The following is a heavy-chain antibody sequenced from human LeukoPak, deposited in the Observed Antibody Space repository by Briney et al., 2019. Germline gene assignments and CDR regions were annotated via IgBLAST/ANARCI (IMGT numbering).Heavy chain of an antibody. J-gene: IGHJ4*02. CDR1: GYTFTGYY. V-gene: IGHV1-2*02. CDR3: AREISGYSDY. Sequence: ASVKVSCKASGYTFTGYYMHWVRQAPGQGLEWMGWINANSGDTKYAQKFQGRVTMTRDTSISTAYMELSRLRSDDTAMYYCAREISGYSDYWGQGTLVTVSS. D-gene: IGHD3-22*01. CDR2: INANSGDT.